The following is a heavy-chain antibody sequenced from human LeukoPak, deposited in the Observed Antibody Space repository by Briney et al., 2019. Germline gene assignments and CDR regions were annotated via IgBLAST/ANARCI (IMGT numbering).Heavy chain of an antibody. CDR1: GGTFSSYA. CDR2: IIPIFGTA. Sequence: ASVKVSCKASGGTFSSYAISRVRQAPGQGLEWMGGIIPIFGTANYAQKFQGRVTITADKSTSTAYMELSSLRSEDTAVYYCARGRAVAGAEYFQHWGQGTLVTASS. J-gene: IGHJ1*01. V-gene: IGHV1-69*06. D-gene: IGHD6-19*01. CDR3: ARGRAVAGAEYFQH.